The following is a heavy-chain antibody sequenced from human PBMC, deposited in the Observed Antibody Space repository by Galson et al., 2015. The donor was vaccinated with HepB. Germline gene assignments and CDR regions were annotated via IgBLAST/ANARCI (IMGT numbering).Heavy chain of an antibody. V-gene: IGHV3-73*01. Sequence: SLRLSCEGSGFIFSGSAIHWVRQASGKGVVGIGGLRGKPDIYATFYVPSLKGRFIISRDDSKNMAYLHMTSLKTDDTAVYYSVRLGDLSGYSSRWGQGTLVTVSS. D-gene: IGHD6-13*01. CDR2: LRGKPDIYAT. CDR1: GFIFSGSA. J-gene: IGHJ4*02. CDR3: VRLGDLSGYSSR.